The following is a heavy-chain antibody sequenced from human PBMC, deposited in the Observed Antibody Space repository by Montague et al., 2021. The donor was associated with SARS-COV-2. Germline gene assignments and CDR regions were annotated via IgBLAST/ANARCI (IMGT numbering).Heavy chain of an antibody. D-gene: IGHD5-12*01. J-gene: IGHJ4*02. CDR3: ARAHSGSWAHLDN. CDR1: GGSISSGSYY. CDR2: IYTSGTT. V-gene: IGHV4-61*02. Sequence: TRSLTCTVSGGSISSGSYYWSWIRQPAGKGLEWIGRIYTSGTTDYSFSLKSRVTISVDTSKNQFSPKLTSVTAADTAVYYCARAHSGSWAHLDNWGQGSLVTVSS.